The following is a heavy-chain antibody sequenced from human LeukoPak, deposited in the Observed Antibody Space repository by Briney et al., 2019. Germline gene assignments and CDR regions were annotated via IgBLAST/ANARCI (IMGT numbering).Heavy chain of an antibody. CDR1: GGSISNSY. J-gene: IGHJ4*02. CDR3: ARGFDSKSTYFDF. CDR2: IYYSGTT. D-gene: IGHD5-12*01. V-gene: IGHV4-59*01. Sequence: SETLSLTCTVSGGSISNSYWNWIRQPRGKGLEWIGYIYYSGTTKYNPSLTSRVTISVDTSKNQFSLRLTSVTAADTAVYYCARGFDSKSTYFDFWGQGTLVTVSS.